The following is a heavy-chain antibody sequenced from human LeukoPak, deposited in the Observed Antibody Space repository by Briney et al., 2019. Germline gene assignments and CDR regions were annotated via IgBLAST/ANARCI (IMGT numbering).Heavy chain of an antibody. CDR2: IKQDGSEK. CDR3: TTVNISGYYAPPGYDY. V-gene: IGHV3-7*01. J-gene: IGHJ4*02. D-gene: IGHD3-22*01. CDR1: GFTFSSYG. Sequence: GGSLRLSCAASGFTFSSYGMSWVRQAPEKGLEWVANIKQDGSEKYYVDSVKGRFTISRDNAKNSLYLQMNSLRAEDTAVYYCTTVNISGYYAPPGYDYWGQGALVTVSS.